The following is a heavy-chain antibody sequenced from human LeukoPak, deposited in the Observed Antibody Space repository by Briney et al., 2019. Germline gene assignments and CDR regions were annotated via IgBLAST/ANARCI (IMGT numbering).Heavy chain of an antibody. V-gene: IGHV3-7*01. D-gene: IGHD3-10*01. CDR2: IKQDGSEQ. J-gene: IGHJ4*02. Sequence: GGPLRLSCATSGFTFSSYWMSWVRQAPGKRLEWVANIKQDGSEQYYVDSVKGRFTISRDNAKNSLYLQMNSLRAEDTAVYYCARRALTMARGARPYYFDYWGQGTLVTVSS. CDR3: ARRALTMARGARPYYFDY. CDR1: GFTFSSYW.